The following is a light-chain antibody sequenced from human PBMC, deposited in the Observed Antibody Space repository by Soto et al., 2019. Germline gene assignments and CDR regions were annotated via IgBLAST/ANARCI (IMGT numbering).Light chain of an antibody. J-gene: IGLJ1*01. CDR2: SNS. CDR1: NSNIGSHT. CDR3: ASWDDNLQV. V-gene: IGLV1-44*01. Sequence: QSVLTQPPSASGTPGQRVTISCSGSNSNIGSHTVNWYQQLPGTAPKLLIYSNSQRPLGVPVRFSGSKSGTSASLAVSGLQSEDEADYYCASWDDNLQVFGLGTKLTVL.